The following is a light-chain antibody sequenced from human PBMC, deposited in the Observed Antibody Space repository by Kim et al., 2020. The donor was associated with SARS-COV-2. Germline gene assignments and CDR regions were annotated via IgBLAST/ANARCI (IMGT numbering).Light chain of an antibody. J-gene: IGLJ2*01. V-gene: IGLV3-1*01. Sequence: VSPGQKAIITCSGNELGDKNVCWYQQKAGQSPVLVIYEDRKRPSGIPERVSGSNSGNTATLTISGTQAMDEADYYCQAWDSSTVVFGGGTKLTVL. CDR2: EDR. CDR1: ELGDKN. CDR3: QAWDSSTVV.